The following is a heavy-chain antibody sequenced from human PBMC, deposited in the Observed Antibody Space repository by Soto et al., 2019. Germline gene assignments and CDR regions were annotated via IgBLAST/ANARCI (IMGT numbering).Heavy chain of an antibody. J-gene: IGHJ4*02. V-gene: IGHV4-4*02. Sequence: PSETLSLTCAVSGGSISSSNWWSWVRQPPGKGLEWIGEIYHSGSTNYNPSLKSRVTISVDKSKNQFSLKLSSVTAADTAVYYYSKNLAVAGTRYFDYWGQGTLVTVSS. CDR1: GGSISSSNW. CDR3: SKNLAVAGTRYFDY. D-gene: IGHD6-19*01. CDR2: IYHSGST.